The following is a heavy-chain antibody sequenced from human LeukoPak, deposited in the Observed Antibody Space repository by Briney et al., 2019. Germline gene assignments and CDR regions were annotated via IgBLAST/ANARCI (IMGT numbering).Heavy chain of an antibody. D-gene: IGHD5-18*01. V-gene: IGHV3-48*01. CDR3: ARNTAMGNRFDY. CDR1: GFTFSHYS. Sequence: PGGSLRLSCAASGFTFSHYSMNWVRQAPGKGLEWVSYVSGVRSAIYYADSLRGRFTISRDNARNSLYLQMNSLRAEDTAVYYCARNTAMGNRFDYWGQGTLVTVSS. CDR2: VSGVRSAI. J-gene: IGHJ4*02.